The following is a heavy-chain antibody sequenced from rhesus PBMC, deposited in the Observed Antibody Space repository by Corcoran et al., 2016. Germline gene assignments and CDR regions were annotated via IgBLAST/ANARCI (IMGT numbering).Heavy chain of an antibody. V-gene: IGHV4S7*01. Sequence: QVQLPESGPGLVKPSETLSLTCSVSGYSIRSRNWLSWIRQSPGKGLEWSGYIYGGSGSNSYNPSLKSRVTISTDTSKNQFSLKLSSVTAADTAVYYCARRLATVTLSYFDYWGQGVLVTVSS. CDR3: ARRLATVTLSYFDY. D-gene: IGHD5-36*02. CDR1: GYSIRSRNW. J-gene: IGHJ4*01. CDR2: IYGGSGSN.